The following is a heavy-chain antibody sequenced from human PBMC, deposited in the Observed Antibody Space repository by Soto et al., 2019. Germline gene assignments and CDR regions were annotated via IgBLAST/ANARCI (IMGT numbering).Heavy chain of an antibody. J-gene: IGHJ5*02. CDR2: IYYSGST. V-gene: IGHV4-31*03. CDR1: GDSISSGVYY. CDR3: ARGGGSSSFDP. D-gene: IGHD2-15*01. Sequence: QVQLQESGPGLVKPSQTLSLTCTVSGDSISSGVYYWSWIRQHPGKGLEWIGYIYYSGSTYYNPSLKSRVTISVDTSKKQFTLKLSSVTAADTAVYYCARGGGSSSFDPWGQGTLVTVSS.